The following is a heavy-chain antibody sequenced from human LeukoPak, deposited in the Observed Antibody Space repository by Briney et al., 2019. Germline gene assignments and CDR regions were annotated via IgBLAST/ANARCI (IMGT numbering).Heavy chain of an antibody. CDR1: GYSISSGYY. J-gene: IGHJ5*02. V-gene: IGHV4-38-2*02. Sequence: SETLSLTCTVSGYSISSGYYWGWIRQPPGKGLEWIGSIYRSGSTYYNPSLKSRVTISVDTSKNQFSLKLSSVTAADTAVYYCARDGGSGSFGNWFDPWGQGTLVTVSS. CDR2: IYRSGST. D-gene: IGHD3-10*01. CDR3: ARDGGSGSFGNWFDP.